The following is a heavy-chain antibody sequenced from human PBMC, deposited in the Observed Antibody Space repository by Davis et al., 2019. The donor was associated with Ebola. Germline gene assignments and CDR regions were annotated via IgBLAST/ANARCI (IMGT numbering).Heavy chain of an antibody. CDR2: INPNSGGT. CDR3: ARGYDFWSGHWAY. D-gene: IGHD3-3*01. Sequence: ASVKVSCKASGYTFTGYYMHWVRQAPGQGLEWMGWINPNSGGTNYAQKFQGRVTMTRDTSISTAYMELSRLRSDDTAVYYCARGYDFWSGHWAYWGQGTLVTVSS. V-gene: IGHV1-2*02. J-gene: IGHJ4*02. CDR1: GYTFTGYY.